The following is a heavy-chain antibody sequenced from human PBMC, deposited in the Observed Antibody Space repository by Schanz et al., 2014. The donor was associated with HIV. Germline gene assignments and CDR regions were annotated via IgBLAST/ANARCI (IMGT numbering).Heavy chain of an antibody. CDR2: MNPNSGHT. Sequence: QVQLVQSGAEVKNPGASVKVSCKASGYPFSSYDLNWVRQATGQGREWMGWMNPNSGHTCYAQKFQGRVDMTRTTSISTAYMELRGLTSEDTAVYFCARARAKIEGGTVGNWFDPWGQGTLVTVSS. J-gene: IGHJ5*02. CDR1: GYPFSSYD. D-gene: IGHD2-15*01. CDR3: ARARAKIEGGTVGNWFDP. V-gene: IGHV1-8*01.